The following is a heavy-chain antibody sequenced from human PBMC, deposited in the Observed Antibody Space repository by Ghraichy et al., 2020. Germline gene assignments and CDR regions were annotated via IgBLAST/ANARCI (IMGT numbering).Heavy chain of an antibody. CDR3: ARDPGRAVAASYYYGMDV. D-gene: IGHD6-19*01. Sequence: ASVKVSCKASGYTFTGYYMHWVRQAPGQGLEWMGWINPNSGGTNYAQKFQGWVTMTRDTSISTAYMELSRLRSDDTAVYYCARDPGRAVAASYYYGMDVWGQGTTVTVSS. J-gene: IGHJ6*02. CDR2: INPNSGGT. V-gene: IGHV1-2*04. CDR1: GYTFTGYY.